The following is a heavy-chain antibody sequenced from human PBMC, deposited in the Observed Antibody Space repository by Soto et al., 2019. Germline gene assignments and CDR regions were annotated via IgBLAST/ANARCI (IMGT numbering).Heavy chain of an antibody. CDR1: GFTFSGSA. D-gene: IGHD4-4*01. J-gene: IGHJ6*03. CDR3: TRQNLSNPYYYYYYMDV. CDR2: IRSKANSYAT. Sequence: GGSLRLSCAASGFTFSGSAMHWVRQASGKGLEWVGRIRSKANSYATAYAASVKDRFTISRDDSKNTAYLQMNSLKTEDTAVYYCTRQNLSNPYYYYYYMDVWGKGTTVTVSS. V-gene: IGHV3-73*01.